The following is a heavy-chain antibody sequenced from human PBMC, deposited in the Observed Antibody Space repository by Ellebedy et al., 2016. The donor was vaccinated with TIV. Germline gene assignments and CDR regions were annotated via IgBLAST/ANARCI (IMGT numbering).Heavy chain of an antibody. D-gene: IGHD3-22*01. CDR2: LHPSGTP. CDR3: ARHGPQWFDAFDL. Sequence: GSLRLSCAVSGVSITSHFWTWIRQPAGRGLEWIGRLHPSGTPNYNPSLKSRVIMSRDTSKDQFSLKLSSVTAADTAVYYCARHGPQWFDAFDLWGQGTLVTVSS. V-gene: IGHV4-4*07. J-gene: IGHJ3*01. CDR1: GVSITSHF.